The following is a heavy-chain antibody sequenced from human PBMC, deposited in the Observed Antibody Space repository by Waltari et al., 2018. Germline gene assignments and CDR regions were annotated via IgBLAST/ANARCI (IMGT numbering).Heavy chain of an antibody. D-gene: IGHD5-12*01. CDR1: GGTFSSYT. V-gene: IGHV1-69*02. J-gene: IGHJ6*02. Sequence: QVQLVQSGAEVKKPGSSVKVSCKASGGTFSSYTISWVRQAPGQGLEWMGRILPILGKANYVQKVQGRVTITADKSTSTAYMELSSLRSEDTAVYYCAGPKGIVATLHYYGMDVWGQGTTVTVSS. CDR2: ILPILGKA. CDR3: AGPKGIVATLHYYGMDV.